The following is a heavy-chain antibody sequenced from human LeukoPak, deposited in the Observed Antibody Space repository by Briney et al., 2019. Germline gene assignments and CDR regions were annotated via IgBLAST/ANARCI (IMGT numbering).Heavy chain of an antibody. CDR2: INTDGTST. J-gene: IGHJ6*02. CDR3: AREFYYDSSGYYYSMDV. CDR1: GFTFSSYS. Sequence: PGGSLRLSCAASGFTFSSYSMNWVRQAPGKGLVWVSRINTDGTSTRYADSVKGRFTTSRDNSKNTLYLQMNSLRPEDTAVYYCAREFYYDSSGYYYSMDVWGQGTTVTVSS. D-gene: IGHD3-22*01. V-gene: IGHV3-74*01.